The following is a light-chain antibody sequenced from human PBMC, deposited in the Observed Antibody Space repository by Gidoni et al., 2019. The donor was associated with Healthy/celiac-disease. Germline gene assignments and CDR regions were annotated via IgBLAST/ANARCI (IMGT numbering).Light chain of an antibody. J-gene: IGKJ4*01. CDR3: QQRSNWLFT. CDR1: QSVSSY. V-gene: IGKV3-11*01. Sequence: IVLTQSPATQSLSPGERATLSCRASQSVSSYLAWYQQKPGQAPRLLIYDASNRATGIPARFSGSGSGTDFTLTISSLEPEDFAVYYCQQRSNWLFTFGGGTKVEIK. CDR2: DAS.